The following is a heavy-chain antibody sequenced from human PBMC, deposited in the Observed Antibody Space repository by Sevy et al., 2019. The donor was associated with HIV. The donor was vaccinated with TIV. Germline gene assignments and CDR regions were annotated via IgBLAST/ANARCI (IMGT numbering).Heavy chain of an antibody. V-gene: IGHV3-48*01. CDR2: ISSSSSTI. CDR3: ARESDIVVVVAATITDAFDI. J-gene: IGHJ3*02. CDR1: GFTFSSYS. D-gene: IGHD2-15*01. Sequence: GGSLRLSCAASGFTFSSYSMNWVRQAPGKGLEWVSYISSSSSTIYYADSVKGRFTISRDKAKNSLYLQLNSLRAEDTAVYYCARESDIVVVVAATITDAFDIWGQGTMVTVSS.